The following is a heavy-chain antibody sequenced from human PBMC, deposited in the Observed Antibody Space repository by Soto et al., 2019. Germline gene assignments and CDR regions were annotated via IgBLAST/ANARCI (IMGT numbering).Heavy chain of an antibody. V-gene: IGHV4-30-4*01. CDR2: VFYSGAT. Sequence: SETLSLTCNVSGGPIKTGDYYWNWIRQPPGKGLEWIGYVFYSGATNYSPSLKSRAAISMDTSKNQFSLSLTSVTAADTAVYYCARAGFSYGHLLFWGQGIRV. CDR1: GGPIKTGDYY. CDR3: ARAGFSYGHLLF. J-gene: IGHJ4*02. D-gene: IGHD3-10*01.